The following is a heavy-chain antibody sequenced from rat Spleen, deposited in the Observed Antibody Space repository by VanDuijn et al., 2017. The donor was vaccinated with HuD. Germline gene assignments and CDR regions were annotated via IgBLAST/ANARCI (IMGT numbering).Heavy chain of an antibody. V-gene: IGHV5S10*01. Sequence: EVQLVESGGDLVQPGRSLKLSCAASGFTFSDYNMAWVRQAPKKGLEWVATIIYDGSRTYYRDPVKGRFTISRDDAKSTLSLQMDSLRSEDTATYYCARRHYGYTDYFDYWGQGVMVTVSS. CDR2: IIYDGSRT. D-gene: IGHD1-9*01. J-gene: IGHJ2*01. CDR1: GFTFSDYN. CDR3: ARRHYGYTDYFDY.